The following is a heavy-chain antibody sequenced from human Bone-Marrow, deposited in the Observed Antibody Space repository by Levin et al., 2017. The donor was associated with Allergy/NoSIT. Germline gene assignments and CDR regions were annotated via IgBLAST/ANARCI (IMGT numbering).Heavy chain of an antibody. CDR3: ARDLHDILPGIFDF. D-gene: IGHD3-9*01. V-gene: IGHV3-48*04. Sequence: GGSLRLSCEASGFSLSSRSMNWVRQAPGKGPEWVAYISGTSTRIQYADSVKGRFTISRDNAKNSLYLQMNTLRVEDTAIYYCARDLHDILPGIFDFWGQGTLVTVSS. J-gene: IGHJ4*02. CDR2: ISGTSTRI. CDR1: GFSLSSRS.